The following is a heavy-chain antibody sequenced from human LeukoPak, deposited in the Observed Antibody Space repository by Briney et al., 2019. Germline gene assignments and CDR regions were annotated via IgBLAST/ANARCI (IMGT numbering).Heavy chain of an antibody. CDR1: GGSISSSNW. CDR3: ARQRQDIVVVPAALPPDYYYMDV. CDR2: IYHSGST. Sequence: PSGTLSLTCAVSGGSISSSNWWSWVRQPPGKGLEWIGEIYHSGSTNYNPSLKSRVTISVDTSKNQFSLKLSSVTAADTAVYYCARQRQDIVVVPAALPPDYYYMDVWGKGTTVTVSS. V-gene: IGHV4-4*02. D-gene: IGHD2-2*02. J-gene: IGHJ6*03.